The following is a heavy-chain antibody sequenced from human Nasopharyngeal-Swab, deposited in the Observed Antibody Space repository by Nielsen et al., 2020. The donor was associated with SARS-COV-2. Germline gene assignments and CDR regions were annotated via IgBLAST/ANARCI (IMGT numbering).Heavy chain of an antibody. CDR2: ISHDGGNE. V-gene: IGHV3-30*18. CDR1: GMAFSSYG. CDR3: AKDSGSGWFSLFDH. D-gene: IGHD6-19*01. Sequence: GESLKISCAASGMAFSSYGMHWVRQAAGKGLEWVTVISHDGGNEYYADSVKGRFTISRDNSKNALYLQMNSLRPEDTAMYYCAKDSGSGWFSLFDHWGRGTVVTVSS. J-gene: IGHJ4*02.